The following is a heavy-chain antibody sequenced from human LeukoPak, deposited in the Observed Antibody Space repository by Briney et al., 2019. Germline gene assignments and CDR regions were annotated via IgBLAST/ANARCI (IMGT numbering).Heavy chain of an antibody. D-gene: IGHD6-19*01. CDR1: GFTFSSYS. CDR3: ARVHSSGWYFGSAFDI. V-gene: IGHV3-21*01. CDR2: ISTSSSYI. J-gene: IGHJ3*02. Sequence: GGSLRLSCAASGFTFSSYSMNWVRQAPGKGLEWVSFISTSSSYIHNADSVKGRFTISRDNSKNTLYVQMNSLRAEDTAVYYCARVHSSGWYFGSAFDIWGQGTMVTVSS.